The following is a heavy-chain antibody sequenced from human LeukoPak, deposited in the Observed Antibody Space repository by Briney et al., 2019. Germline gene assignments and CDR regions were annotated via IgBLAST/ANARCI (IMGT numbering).Heavy chain of an antibody. J-gene: IGHJ6*02. D-gene: IGHD6-13*01. V-gene: IGHV4-34*01. CDR2: INHSGST. CDR3: ARAWAAAACMDV. CDR1: SGSFSGYY. Sequence: PSETLSLTCAVYSGSFSGYYWSWIRQPPGKGLEWIGEINHSGSTNYNPSLKSRVTISVDTSKNQFSLKLSSVTAADTAVYYCARAWAAAACMDVWGQGTTVTVSS.